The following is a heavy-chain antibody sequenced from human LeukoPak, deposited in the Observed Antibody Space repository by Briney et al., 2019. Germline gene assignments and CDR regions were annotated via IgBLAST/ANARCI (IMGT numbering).Heavy chain of an antibody. CDR1: GFTFSSYS. J-gene: IGHJ4*02. Sequence: PGGSLRLSCAASGFTFSSYSMNWVRQAPGKGLEWVSSISSSSSYIYYADSVKGRFTISRDNGKNTLYLQMNSLRAEDTAIYYCASLDPFDYWGQGTLVTVSS. V-gene: IGHV3-21*06. CDR3: ASLDPFDY. CDR2: ISSSSSYI.